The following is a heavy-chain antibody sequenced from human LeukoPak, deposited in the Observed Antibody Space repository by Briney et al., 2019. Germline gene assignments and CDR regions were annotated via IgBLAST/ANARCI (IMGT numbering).Heavy chain of an antibody. V-gene: IGHV3-33*08. CDR1: GFTVSSNY. Sequence: AGGSLRLSCAASGFTVSSNYMSWVRQAPGKGLEWVAVIWYDGSDKYYADSVKGRFTISRDNSKNTLYLQMNSLGAEDTAVYYCAREKNDGFDIWGQGTMVTVSS. CDR2: IWYDGSDK. J-gene: IGHJ3*02. CDR3: AREKNDGFDI.